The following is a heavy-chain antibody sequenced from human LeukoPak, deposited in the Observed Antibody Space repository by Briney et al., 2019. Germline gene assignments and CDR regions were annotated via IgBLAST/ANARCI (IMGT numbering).Heavy chain of an antibody. D-gene: IGHD1-7*01. CDR1: GFTFSSYW. CDR2: INQDGSEK. Sequence: GGSLRLSCAASGFTFSSYWMSWVRQAPGKGLEWVANINQDGSEKYYVDSVKGRFTISRDNARNSLYLQMNSLGVDDTAVYYCAKAAELDYIDYWGQGTLVTVSS. V-gene: IGHV3-7*01. J-gene: IGHJ4*02. CDR3: AKAAELDYIDY.